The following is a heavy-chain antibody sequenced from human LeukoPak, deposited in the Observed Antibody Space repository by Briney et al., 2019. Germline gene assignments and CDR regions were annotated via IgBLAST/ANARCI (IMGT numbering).Heavy chain of an antibody. Sequence: SETLSLTCAVSGGSISSSNWWSWVRQPPGKGLEWIGEIYHSGSTSYNPSLKSRATISVDKSKNQSSLRLTFVTAADTAVYYCARYTNWSDPWGQGTLVTVSS. CDR3: ARYTNWSDP. J-gene: IGHJ5*02. D-gene: IGHD1-1*01. V-gene: IGHV4-4*02. CDR2: IYHSGST. CDR1: GGSISSSNW.